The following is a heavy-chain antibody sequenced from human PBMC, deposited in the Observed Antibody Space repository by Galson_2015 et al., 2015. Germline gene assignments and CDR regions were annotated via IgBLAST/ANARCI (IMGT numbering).Heavy chain of an antibody. D-gene: IGHD2-15*01. J-gene: IGHJ3*02. CDR1: GLTFTNAA. V-gene: IGHV3-23*01. CDR2: IRGGGGIT. CDR3: AKGLCSGGSCFSRIENGAFDI. Sequence: PLRLSYPASGLTFTNAAMTWVRQGPGKGQEWVSAIRGGGGITYYEDSVKGRFTISRDNSKSTLYLQMSSLRVDDTAVYYCAKGLCSGGSCFSRIENGAFDIWGQGTMVTVSS.